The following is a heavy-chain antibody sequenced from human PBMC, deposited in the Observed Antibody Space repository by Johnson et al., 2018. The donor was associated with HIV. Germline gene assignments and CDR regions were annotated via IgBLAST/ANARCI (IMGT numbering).Heavy chain of an antibody. J-gene: IGHJ3*02. CDR3: ASTSSGWFYAFDI. CDR1: GFTFSSYG. CDR2: IRYDGSNK. D-gene: IGHD6-19*01. Sequence: QEQLVESGGGVVQPGGSLRLSCAASGFTFSSYGMHWVRQAPGKGLEWVAFIRYDGSNKYYADSVKGRFTISRDNSKNTLYLQMHSLRAEDTAVYYCASTSSGWFYAFDIWGQGTMVTVSS. V-gene: IGHV3-30*02.